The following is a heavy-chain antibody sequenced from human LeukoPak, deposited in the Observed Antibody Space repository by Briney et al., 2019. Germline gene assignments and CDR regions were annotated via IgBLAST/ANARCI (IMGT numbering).Heavy chain of an antibody. CDR3: AKGETDYYDSSGRERWVPYYYYYYYMDV. V-gene: IGHV1-69*10. CDR1: GGSFSSFG. Sequence: SVKVSCKAPGGSFSSFGIGWVRQAPGQGLEWMGGIIPIFDITNYAQKFQGRGRITENTSTSKAYMELSSLTSEDTAVYYCAKGETDYYDSSGRERWVPYYYYYYYMDVWGKGTTVTVSS. CDR2: IIPIFDIT. D-gene: IGHD3-22*01. J-gene: IGHJ6*03.